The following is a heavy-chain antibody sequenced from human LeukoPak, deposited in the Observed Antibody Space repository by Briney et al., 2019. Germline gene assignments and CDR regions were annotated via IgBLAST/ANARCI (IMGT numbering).Heavy chain of an antibody. CDR2: ISSSSSYI. D-gene: IGHD3-10*01. CDR1: GFTFIDYS. J-gene: IGHJ3*02. V-gene: IGHV3-21*01. Sequence: PGGSLRLSYAASGFTFIDYSVNWVRQAPGQGLEWVSSISSSSSYIFYADSLKGRFTISRDNAKNSLYLQMNSLRAEDTAVYYCARLRDYFTHAFDIWGQGTMVTVSS. CDR3: ARLRDYFTHAFDI.